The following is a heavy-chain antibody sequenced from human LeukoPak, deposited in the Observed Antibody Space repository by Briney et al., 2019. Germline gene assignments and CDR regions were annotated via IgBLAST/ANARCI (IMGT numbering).Heavy chain of an antibody. D-gene: IGHD3-10*01. CDR1: GGSVSSGSYY. V-gene: IGHV4-61*01. CDR3: AREVLWFGDWYFDY. CDR2: IYYSGST. Sequence: SETLSLTCTVSGGSVSSGSYYWSWIRQPPGKGLEWIGYIYYSGSTNYNPSLKSRVTISVDTSKNQFSLKLSSVTAADTAVYYCAREVLWFGDWYFDYWGQGTLVTVSS. J-gene: IGHJ4*02.